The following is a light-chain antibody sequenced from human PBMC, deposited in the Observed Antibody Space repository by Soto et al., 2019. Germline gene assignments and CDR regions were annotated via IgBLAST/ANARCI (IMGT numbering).Light chain of an antibody. Sequence: QSALTQPPSVSGAPGHSVTISCTGSSSNFGAGYDVHWYQQLPGTAPKLLIYGNSNRPSGVPDRFSGSKSGTSASLAITGLQAEDEADYYCQSYDRSLSGYVFGSGTKVTVL. CDR1: SSNFGAGYD. V-gene: IGLV1-40*01. CDR2: GNS. CDR3: QSYDRSLSGYV. J-gene: IGLJ1*01.